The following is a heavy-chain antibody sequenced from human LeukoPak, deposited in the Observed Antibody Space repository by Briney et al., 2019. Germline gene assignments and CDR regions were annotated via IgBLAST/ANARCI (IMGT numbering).Heavy chain of an antibody. V-gene: IGHV4-59*01. CDR2: IYYSGST. D-gene: IGHD1-1*01. CDR1: GGSISSYY. CDR3: ARDLGRYGYYFDY. J-gene: IGHJ4*02. Sequence: PSETLSLTCTVSGGSISSYYWSWIRQPPGKGLEWIGYIYYSGSTNYNPSLKSRVTISVDTSKNQFSLKLSSVTAADTAVYYCARDLGRYGYYFDYWGQGTLVTVSS.